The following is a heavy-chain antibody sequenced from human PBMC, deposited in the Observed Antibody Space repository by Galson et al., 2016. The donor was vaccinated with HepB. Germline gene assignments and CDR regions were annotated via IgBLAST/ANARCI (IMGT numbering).Heavy chain of an antibody. D-gene: IGHD1-26*01. Sequence: SVKVSCKASGGTFSSYAISWVRQAPGQGLEWMGGITPIFGSATYAQKFQGRVTITAVKSAHTVYMELRSLRSEDTAVYYCARGATVGARVWFDPWGQGTLVTVSS. V-gene: IGHV1-69*06. CDR2: ITPIFGSA. J-gene: IGHJ5*02. CDR1: GGTFSSYA. CDR3: ARGATVGARVWFDP.